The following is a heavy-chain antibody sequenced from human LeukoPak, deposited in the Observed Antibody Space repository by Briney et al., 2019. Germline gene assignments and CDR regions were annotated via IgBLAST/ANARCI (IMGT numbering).Heavy chain of an antibody. Sequence: ASVKVSCKAFAYTISAHYVHWVRQAPGQGLEWMGRINPDGDGTNYAQKFQGRVTMTKDTSINTAYMELNGLTSDDTAVYYCARDMGPPNTYYYGSGPVGYWGQGTLVTVSS. CDR2: INPDGDGT. CDR3: ARDMGPPNTYYYGSGPVGY. J-gene: IGHJ4*02. D-gene: IGHD3-10*01. V-gene: IGHV1-2*06. CDR1: AYTISAHY.